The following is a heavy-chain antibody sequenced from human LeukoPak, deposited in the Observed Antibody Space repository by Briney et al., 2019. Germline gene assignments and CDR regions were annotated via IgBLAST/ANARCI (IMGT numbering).Heavy chain of an antibody. CDR3: LVGATTSFDH. V-gene: IGHV3-23*01. J-gene: IGHJ4*02. CDR2: ISGSGTGT. CDR1: GFTFSTYA. D-gene: IGHD1-26*01. Sequence: GGSLRLSCAASGFTFSTYAMSWVRQAPGKGLEWVSTISGSGTGTYYADSVKGRSTISRDNSKNTLFLQMNSLRAEDTAVYYCLVGATTSFDHWGQGTLVTVSS.